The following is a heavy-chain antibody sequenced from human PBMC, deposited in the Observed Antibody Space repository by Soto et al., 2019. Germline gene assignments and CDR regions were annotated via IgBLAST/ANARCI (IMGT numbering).Heavy chain of an antibody. D-gene: IGHD4-17*01. CDR3: ARSTTVTTIFDY. J-gene: IGHJ4*02. Sequence: QITLKESGPTLVKPTQTLTLTCTFSGFSLSTSGVGVGWIRQPPGKALEWLALIYWDDDKRYSPSLKSRLTIPKDTSKTQVVLTRTNMDPVDTATYYCARSTTVTTIFDYWGQGTLVTVSS. V-gene: IGHV2-5*02. CDR2: IYWDDDK. CDR1: GFSLSTSGVG.